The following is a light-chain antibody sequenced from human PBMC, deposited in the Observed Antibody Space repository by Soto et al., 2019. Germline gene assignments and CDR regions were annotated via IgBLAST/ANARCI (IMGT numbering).Light chain of an antibody. J-gene: IGKJ4*01. Sequence: EIVMTQSPATLWVSLVERATLSCRASQSVSSNLAWYQQKPGQAPRLLIYGASTRATGIPARFSGSGSGTEFTLTISSLQSEDFAVYYCEQYNNWPPLTFGGGTKVEIK. V-gene: IGKV3-15*01. CDR3: EQYNNWPPLT. CDR2: GAS. CDR1: QSVSSN.